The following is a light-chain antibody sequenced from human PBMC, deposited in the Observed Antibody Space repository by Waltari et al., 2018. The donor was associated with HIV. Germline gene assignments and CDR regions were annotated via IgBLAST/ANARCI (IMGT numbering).Light chain of an antibody. J-gene: IGLJ2*01. CDR1: SNDIGPYNF. Sequence: QSALTQPPSASGSPGQSVAISCPGSSNDIGPYNFVSWYQHHPGKAPKLIIYDVTRRPPGIPDRFSGTKSGYTASLTVSDLQVEDEADYYCVSYTEKDTFLLFGGGTKLAV. CDR2: DVT. V-gene: IGLV2-8*01. CDR3: VSYTEKDTFLL.